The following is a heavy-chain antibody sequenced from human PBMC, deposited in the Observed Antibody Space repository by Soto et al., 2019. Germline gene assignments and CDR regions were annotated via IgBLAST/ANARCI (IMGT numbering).Heavy chain of an antibody. CDR3: AKVDFWSGYYRHFDY. CDR2: IWYGGSNK. J-gene: IGHJ4*02. V-gene: IGHV3-33*06. CDR1: GFTFSSYG. Sequence: GGSLRLSCAASGFTFSSYGMHWVRQAPGKGLEWVAVIWYGGSNKYYADSVKGRFTISRDNSKNTLYLQMNSLRAEDTAVYYCAKVDFWSGYYRHFDYWGQGTLVTVSS. D-gene: IGHD3-3*01.